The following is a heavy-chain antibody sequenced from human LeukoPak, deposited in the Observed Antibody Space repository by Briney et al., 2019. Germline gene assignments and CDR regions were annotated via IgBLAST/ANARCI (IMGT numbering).Heavy chain of an antibody. D-gene: IGHD7-27*01. V-gene: IGHV1-8*01. J-gene: IGHJ3*02. CDR2: MNPYSVNT. CDR1: GYTFTRYD. CDR3: ARARLRCDNWGCSRDAFDI. Sequence: ASVKVSCKASGYTFTRYDINWVREATGQGLEWIGWMNPYSVNTGYARKFQGRVTMTRDNSINTAFLELRRLTYEDTAVYYCARARLRCDNWGCSRDAFDIWGQGTMVTVSS.